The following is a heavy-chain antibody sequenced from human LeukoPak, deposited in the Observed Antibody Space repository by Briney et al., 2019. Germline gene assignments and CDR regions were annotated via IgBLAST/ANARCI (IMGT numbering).Heavy chain of an antibody. V-gene: IGHV3-9*03. CDR1: GFTFDDYA. J-gene: IGHJ4*02. CDR3: AKGYSYDMTYYFDY. Sequence: PGRSLRLSCAASGFTFDDYAMHWVQQAPGKGLEWVSGISWNSGNIGYADSVKGRFAISRDSAKNSLYLQMNSLRAEDMALYYCAKGYSYDMTYYFDYWGQGTLVTVSS. D-gene: IGHD5-18*01. CDR2: ISWNSGNI.